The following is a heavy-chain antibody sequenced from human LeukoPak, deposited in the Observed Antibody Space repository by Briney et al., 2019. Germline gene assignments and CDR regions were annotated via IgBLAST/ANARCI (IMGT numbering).Heavy chain of an antibody. J-gene: IGHJ3*02. Sequence: PSQTLSLTCTVSGGSISSGGYYWSWIRQPPGKGLEWIGYIYHSGSTYYNPSLKSRVTISVDRSKNQFSLKLSSVTAADTAVYYCARHVHEWDAGVWDAADIWGQGTVVTVSS. CDR1: GGSISSGGYY. CDR2: IYHSGST. D-gene: IGHD1-26*01. CDR3: ARHVHEWDAGVWDAADI. V-gene: IGHV4-30-2*01.